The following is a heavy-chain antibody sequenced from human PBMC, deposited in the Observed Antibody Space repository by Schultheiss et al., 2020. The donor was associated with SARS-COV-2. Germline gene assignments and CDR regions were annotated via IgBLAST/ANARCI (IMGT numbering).Heavy chain of an antibody. J-gene: IGHJ4*02. V-gene: IGHV4-38-2*01. CDR1: GYSISSGYY. Sequence: SETLSLTCAVSGYSISSGYYWGWIRQPPGKGLEWIGYIYYSGSTYYNPSLKSRVTISVDTSKNQFSLKLSSVTAADTAVYYCARSEKALDFWGQGILVTVSS. CDR2: IYYSGST. CDR3: ARSEKALDF.